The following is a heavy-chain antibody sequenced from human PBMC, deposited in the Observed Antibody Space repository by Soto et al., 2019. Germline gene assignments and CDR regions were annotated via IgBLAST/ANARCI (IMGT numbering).Heavy chain of an antibody. CDR1: RFTLSTYA. CDR3: ARGGGSSLIDTFDI. V-gene: IGHV3-23*01. D-gene: IGHD1-26*01. CDR2: ISGSGVST. Sequence: GGSLRLSCAASRFTLSTYAMSWVRQAPGKGLEWVSTISGSGVSTHYADSVKGRFTISRDNSKNTLYLQVNSLRDEDTAVYYCARGGGSSLIDTFDIWGQGATVTVSS. J-gene: IGHJ3*02.